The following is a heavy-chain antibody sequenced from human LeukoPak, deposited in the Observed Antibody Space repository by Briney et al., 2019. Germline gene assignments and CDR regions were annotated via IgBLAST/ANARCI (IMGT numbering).Heavy chain of an antibody. J-gene: IGHJ4*02. V-gene: IGHV3-73*01. Sequence: GGSLRLSCAAPGFTFSGSAMHWVRQASGKGLEWVGRIRSKANSYATAYAASVKGRFTISRDDSKNTAYLQMNSLKTEDTAVYYCTRRRGYSGYDYEDWGQGTLVTVSS. D-gene: IGHD5-12*01. CDR3: TRRRGYSGYDYED. CDR1: GFTFSGSA. CDR2: IRSKANSYAT.